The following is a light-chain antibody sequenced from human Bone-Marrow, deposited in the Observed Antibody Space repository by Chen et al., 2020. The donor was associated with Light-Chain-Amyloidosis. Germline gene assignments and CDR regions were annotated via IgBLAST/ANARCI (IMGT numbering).Light chain of an antibody. Sequence: QSVFTQPPSVSAASGQRVTISCSGDNSNIGNNYVSWYQHLPGTVPHLLIYDNHKRPSGIPDRFSGSKSGTSATLGITGLQTGDEADYFCGTWDSSLGVYVFGTGTKLTVL. CDR2: DNH. CDR1: NSNIGNNY. J-gene: IGLJ1*01. V-gene: IGLV1-51*01. CDR3: GTWDSSLGVYV.